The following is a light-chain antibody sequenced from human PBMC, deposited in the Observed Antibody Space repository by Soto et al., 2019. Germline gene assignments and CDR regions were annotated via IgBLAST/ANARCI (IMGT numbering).Light chain of an antibody. V-gene: IGLV2-14*03. CDR2: YVD. J-gene: IGLJ1*01. CDR3: CSYADGSIYF. CDR1: SRDVGAYDY. Sequence: QSVLTRPASVSGSPGQSITISCTGTSRDVGAYDYVSWYLQYPDKAPRLLIYYVDHRPSGVSSRFSGSKSGNTASLTISGLQAEDEGDYYCCSYADGSIYFFGTGTKVTVL.